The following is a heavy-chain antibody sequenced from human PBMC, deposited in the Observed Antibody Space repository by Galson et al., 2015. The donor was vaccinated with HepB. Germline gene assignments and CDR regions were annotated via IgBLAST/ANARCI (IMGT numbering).Heavy chain of an antibody. CDR3: ASPTVGYDILNGYYKGGAFDI. CDR2: IYSGGGT. D-gene: IGHD3-9*01. Sequence: SLRLSCAASGFTVSSNYMSWVRQAPGKGLEWVSFIYSGGGTYYADSVKGRFTLSRDNSKNTLYLQMNSLRAEDTAVYYCASPTVGYDILNGYYKGGAFDIWGQGTMVTVSS. V-gene: IGHV3-66*01. J-gene: IGHJ3*02. CDR1: GFTVSSNY.